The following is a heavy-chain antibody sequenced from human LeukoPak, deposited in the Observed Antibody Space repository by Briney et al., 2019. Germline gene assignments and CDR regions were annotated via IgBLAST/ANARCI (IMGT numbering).Heavy chain of an antibody. CDR1: GFTFISYS. D-gene: IGHD4-17*01. Sequence: SGGSLLLSCAAAGFTFISYSMNWVRQAPGKGLEWVSAISGSGGSTYYADSVKGRFTISRDNSKNTLYLQMDSLRAEDTAVYYCAKDSDYGDYYYWGQGTLVTVSS. V-gene: IGHV3-23*01. CDR2: ISGSGGST. J-gene: IGHJ4*02. CDR3: AKDSDYGDYYY.